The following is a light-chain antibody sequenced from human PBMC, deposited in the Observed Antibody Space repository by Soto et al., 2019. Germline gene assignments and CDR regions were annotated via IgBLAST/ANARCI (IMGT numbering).Light chain of an antibody. CDR2: EVT. Sequence: QSALTQPASVSGSPGQSIAISCTGTFSDVGGYDYVSWYQQHTDKAPKLMIYEVTKRPAGVSNRFSGSKSGNTASLTISGLQPEDEAGYYCSSHTSGSTRVFGSGTKLTVL. CDR3: SSHTSGSTRV. V-gene: IGLV2-14*01. CDR1: FSDVGGYDY. J-gene: IGLJ1*01.